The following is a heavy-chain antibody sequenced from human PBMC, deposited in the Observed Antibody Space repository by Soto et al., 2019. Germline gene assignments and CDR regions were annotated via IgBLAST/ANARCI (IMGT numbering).Heavy chain of an antibody. J-gene: IGHJ4*02. V-gene: IGHV1-46*01. D-gene: IGHD3-10*01. CDR1: GYTFTSYF. CDR3: ARGRRRFGDPGLY. CDR2: INPSGGST. Sequence: GASVKVSCKASGYTFTSYFMHWVRQAPGQGPKWMGIINPSGGSTSYAQKFQGRVTMTRDTSTSTVYMELSSLRSEDTAVYYCARGRRRFGDPGLYSGQGTLVTVSS.